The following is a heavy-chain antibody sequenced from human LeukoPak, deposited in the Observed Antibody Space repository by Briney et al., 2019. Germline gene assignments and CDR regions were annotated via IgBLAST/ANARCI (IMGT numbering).Heavy chain of an antibody. V-gene: IGHV1-2*02. J-gene: IGHJ4*02. CDR1: GYTFTGYY. CDR3: ARDLLLFHIVGAMTLDY. Sequence: ASVKVSCKASGYTFTGYYMHWVRQAPGQGLEWMGWINPNSGGTNYAQKLQGRVTMTTDTSTSTAYMELRSLRSDDTAVYYCARDLLLFHIVGAMTLDYWGQGTLVTVSS. D-gene: IGHD1-26*01. CDR2: INPNSGGT.